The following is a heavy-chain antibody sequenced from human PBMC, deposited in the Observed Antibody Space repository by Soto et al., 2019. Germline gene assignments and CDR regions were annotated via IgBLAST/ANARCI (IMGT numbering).Heavy chain of an antibody. V-gene: IGHV6-1*01. CDR2: TYYRSKWYN. CDR3: ARGAGYCSTTSCYYYYGMDV. J-gene: IGHJ6*02. CDR1: GDSVSSNSAA. D-gene: IGHD2-2*01. Sequence: SQTLSLTCAISGDSVSSNSAAWNWIRQSPSRGLEWLGRTYYRSKWYNDYAVSVKSRITINPDTSKNQFSLQLNSVTPEDTAVYYCARGAGYCSTTSCYYYYGMDVWGQGTTVTVSS.